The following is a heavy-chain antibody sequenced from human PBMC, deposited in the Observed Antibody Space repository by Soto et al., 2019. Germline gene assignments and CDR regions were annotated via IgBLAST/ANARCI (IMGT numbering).Heavy chain of an antibody. CDR1: RFTFSSYG. V-gene: IGHV3-30*03. Sequence: QVQLVESGGGVVQPGRSLRLSCAASRFTFSSYGMHWVRQAPGKGMEWVAVISYDGRNKYYADSVKGGFTICRDNSQNSLYLQINSLRADETAVYYCARASLGFMTTVTTGFDYRGQGTLVPVSS. D-gene: IGHD4-17*01. CDR3: ARASLGFMTTVTTGFDY. CDR2: ISYDGRNK. J-gene: IGHJ4*02.